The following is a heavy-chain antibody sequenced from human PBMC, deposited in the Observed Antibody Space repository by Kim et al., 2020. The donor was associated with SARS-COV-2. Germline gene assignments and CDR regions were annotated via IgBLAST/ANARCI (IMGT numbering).Heavy chain of an antibody. Sequence: TRYSPSFQGQVTIAADKSISTAYLQWSSLKASDTAMYYCARGNNLRWFDPWGQGTLVTVSS. V-gene: IGHV5-51*01. CDR2: T. D-gene: IGHD3-9*01. CDR3: ARGNNLRWFDP. J-gene: IGHJ5*02.